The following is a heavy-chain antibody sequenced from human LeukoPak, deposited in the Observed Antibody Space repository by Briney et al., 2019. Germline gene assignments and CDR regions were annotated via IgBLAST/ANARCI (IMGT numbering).Heavy chain of an antibody. CDR1: GGSISSYY. CDR3: ARQEYYDFWSGPGNWFDP. V-gene: IGHV4-59*08. CDR2: IYYSGST. D-gene: IGHD3-3*01. Sequence: PSETLSLTCTVSGGSISSYYWSWIRQPPVKELEWIGYIYYSGSTNYNPSLKSRVTISVDTSKNQFSLKLSSVTAADTAVYYCARQEYYDFWSGPGNWFDPWGQGTLVTVSS. J-gene: IGHJ5*02.